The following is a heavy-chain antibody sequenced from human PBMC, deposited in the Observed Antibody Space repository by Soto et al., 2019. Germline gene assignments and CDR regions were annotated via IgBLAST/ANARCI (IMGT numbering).Heavy chain of an antibody. V-gene: IGHV3-23*01. CDR2: ISGNGQGI. CDR3: AKDRNYPRDQFHN. CDR1: GFTFNNYA. Sequence: GGSLRLSCAASGFTFNNYAMSWVRQAPGKGLEWVSAISGNGQGIYYADSVKGRFIISRDSSKNTVFLHMDSLTAEDTAVYYCAKDRNYPRDQFHNWGQGTLVTVSS. J-gene: IGHJ4*02. D-gene: IGHD1-7*01.